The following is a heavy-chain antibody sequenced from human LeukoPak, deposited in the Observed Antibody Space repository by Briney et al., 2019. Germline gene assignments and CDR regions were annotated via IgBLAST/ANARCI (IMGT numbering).Heavy chain of an antibody. D-gene: IGHD3-10*01. CDR1: GYTFTSYY. Sequence: ASVKVSCKASGYTFTSYYMHWVRQAPGKGLEWMGGFDPEDGETIYAQKLQGRVTMTTDTSTSTVYMELRSLRSDDTAVYYCARSRTHRLYSGSGSYPGAFDYWGQGTLVTVSS. CDR2: FDPEDGET. J-gene: IGHJ4*02. CDR3: ARSRTHRLYSGSGSYPGAFDY. V-gene: IGHV1-46*01.